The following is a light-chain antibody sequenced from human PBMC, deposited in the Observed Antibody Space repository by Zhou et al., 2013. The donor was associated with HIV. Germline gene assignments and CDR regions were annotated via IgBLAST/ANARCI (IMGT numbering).Light chain of an antibody. Sequence: DIVMTQSPLSLPVTPGEPASISCRSSQSLLHSNGYNYLDWYLQKPGQSPQLLIYLGSNRASGVPDRFSGSGTGTDFTLKISRVEAEDVGVYYCLQCKQLPWTFGQGTKVEIK. V-gene: IGKV2-28*01. CDR1: QSLLHSNGYNY. J-gene: IGKJ1*01. CDR2: LGS. CDR3: LQCKQLPWT.